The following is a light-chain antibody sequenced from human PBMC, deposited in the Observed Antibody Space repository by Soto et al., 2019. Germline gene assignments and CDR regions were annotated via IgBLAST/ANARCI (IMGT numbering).Light chain of an antibody. CDR2: EAS. J-gene: IGKJ1*01. Sequence: EIVLTQSPATLSSSPGERATLSCRASQTVCVRLAWYQHKPGQAPRLIIYEASNRAAGIPARFSGSGSGTDFTLTITSREPEDFAFYYCHQRQRWPRTFGQGTKVEIE. CDR1: QTVCVR. V-gene: IGKV3-11*01. CDR3: HQRQRWPRT.